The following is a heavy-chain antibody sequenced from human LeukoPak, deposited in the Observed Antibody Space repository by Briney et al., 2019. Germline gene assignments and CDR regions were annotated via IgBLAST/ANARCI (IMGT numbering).Heavy chain of an antibody. Sequence: GGSLRLSCAASGFTFSDYYMTWVRQAPGKGLEWVAVISYDGSNKYYADSVKGRFTISRDNSKNTLYLQMNSLRAEDTAVYYCARDGGTDFWSGYHKGFLDYWGQGILVTVSS. CDR2: ISYDGSNK. J-gene: IGHJ4*02. D-gene: IGHD3-3*01. CDR3: ARDGGTDFWSGYHKGFLDY. V-gene: IGHV3-30*03. CDR1: GFTFSDYY.